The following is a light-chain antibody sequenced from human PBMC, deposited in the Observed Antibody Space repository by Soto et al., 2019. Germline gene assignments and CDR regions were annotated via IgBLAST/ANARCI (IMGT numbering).Light chain of an antibody. CDR3: QNYNSYSEE. CDR1: HTISSW. V-gene: IGKV1-5*03. CDR2: KAS. Sequence: IQVTQSPSSLSASVVDRVTITCRASHTISSWLAWYQQKPGKAPKLLIYKASTLKSGVPSRFSGSGSGTEFTLTISSLQPDDFATYYCQNYNSYSEEFGQGTKVDIK. J-gene: IGKJ1*01.